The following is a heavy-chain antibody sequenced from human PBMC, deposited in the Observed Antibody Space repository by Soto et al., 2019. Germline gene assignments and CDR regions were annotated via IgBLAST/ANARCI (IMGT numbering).Heavy chain of an antibody. J-gene: IGHJ6*02. CDR3: TRPAATSYYYYGMDV. V-gene: IGHV3-49*03. CDR1: GFTFGDYA. Sequence: SLRLSCTASGFTFGDYAMSWFRQAPGKGLEWVGFIRSKAYGGTTEYAASVKGRFTISRDDSKSIAYLQMNSLKTEDTAVYYCTRPAATSYYYYGMDVWGQGTTVTVSS. D-gene: IGHD2-2*01. CDR2: IRSKAYGGTT.